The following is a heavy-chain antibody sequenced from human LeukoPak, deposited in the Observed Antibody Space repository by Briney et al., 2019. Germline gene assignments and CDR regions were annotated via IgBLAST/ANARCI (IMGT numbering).Heavy chain of an antibody. Sequence: GGSLGLSCAASGFTFSDYYMSWIRQAPGKGLEWVSYISSSSSYTNYADSVKGRFTISRDNAKNSLYLQMNSLRAEDTAVYYCAGGGRRGYFDYWGQGTLVTVSS. CDR1: GFTFSDYY. J-gene: IGHJ4*02. D-gene: IGHD1-1*01. V-gene: IGHV3-11*06. CDR2: ISSSSSYT. CDR3: AGGGRRGYFDY.